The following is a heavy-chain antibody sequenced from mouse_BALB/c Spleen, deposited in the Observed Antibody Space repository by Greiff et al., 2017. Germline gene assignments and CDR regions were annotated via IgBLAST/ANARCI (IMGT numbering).Heavy chain of an antibody. J-gene: IGHJ3*01. CDR3: ASQYDYDEGGAWFAY. V-gene: IGHV3-6*02. CDR2: ISYDGSN. Sequence: EVKLMESGPGLVKPSQSLSLTCSVTGYSITSGYYWNWIRQFPGNKLEWMGYISYDGSNNYNPSLKNRISITRDTSKNQFFLKLNSVTTEDPATYYCASQYDYDEGGAWFAYWGQGTLVTVSA. CDR1: GYSITSGYY. D-gene: IGHD2-4*01.